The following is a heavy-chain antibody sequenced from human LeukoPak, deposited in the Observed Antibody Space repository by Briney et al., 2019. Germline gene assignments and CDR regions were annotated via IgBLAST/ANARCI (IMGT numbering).Heavy chain of an antibody. V-gene: IGHV1-18*01. D-gene: IGHD6-19*01. CDR2: ISAYNGNT. CDR3: AREIAVAAIDY. J-gene: IGHJ4*02. CDR1: GYTFSSYG. Sequence: ASVKVSCKASGYTFSSYGLNWVRQAPGQGLEWMGRISAYNGNTNYAQKLQGRVTMTTDTSTSTAYMELRSLRSDDTAVYYCAREIAVAAIDYWGQGTLVTVSS.